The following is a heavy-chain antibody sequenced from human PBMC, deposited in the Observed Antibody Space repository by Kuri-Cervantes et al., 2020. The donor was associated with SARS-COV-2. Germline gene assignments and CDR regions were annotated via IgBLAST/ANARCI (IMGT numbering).Heavy chain of an antibody. J-gene: IGHJ6*03. CDR3: ARDSRSSYQVLLDHHYYSYMDV. CDR2: IYYSGSA. Sequence: SETLSLTCTVSDGSISSGNYYWTWVRQPPGKGLEWIGNIYYSGSAFYNPSLKSLVTMSLDMSKSQFSLKLTSVTAADTAVYYCARDSRSSYQVLLDHHYYSYMDVWDKGTTVTVSS. CDR1: DGSISSGNYY. D-gene: IGHD3-3*01. V-gene: IGHV4-30-4*08.